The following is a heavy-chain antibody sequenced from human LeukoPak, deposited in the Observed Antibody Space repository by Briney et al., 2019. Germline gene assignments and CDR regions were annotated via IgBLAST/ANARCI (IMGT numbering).Heavy chain of an antibody. D-gene: IGHD7-27*01. Sequence: SETLSLTCTVSGGSISSSSYYWGWIRQPPGKGLEWIGSIYYSGSTYYNPSLKSRVTISVDTSKNQFSLKLSSVTAADTAVYYCARDPNRGQYAGYFDYWGQGTLVTVSS. J-gene: IGHJ4*02. V-gene: IGHV4-39*07. CDR1: GGSISSSSYY. CDR3: ARDPNRGQYAGYFDY. CDR2: IYYSGST.